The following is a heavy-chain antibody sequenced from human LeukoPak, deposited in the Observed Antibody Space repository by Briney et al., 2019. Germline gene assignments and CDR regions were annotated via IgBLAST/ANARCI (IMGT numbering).Heavy chain of an antibody. Sequence: GGSLRLSCAASGFTFSDYYMSWIRQAPGKGLEWVSYISSSGSTIYYADSVKGRFTISRDNAKNSLYLQMSSLRAEDTAVYYCARALSFQEAFDIWGQGTMVTVSS. CDR1: GFTFSDYY. J-gene: IGHJ3*02. CDR2: ISSSGSTI. CDR3: ARALSFQEAFDI. V-gene: IGHV3-11*04.